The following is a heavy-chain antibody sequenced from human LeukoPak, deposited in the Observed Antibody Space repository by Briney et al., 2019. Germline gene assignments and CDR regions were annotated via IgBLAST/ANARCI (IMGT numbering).Heavy chain of an antibody. CDR3: ARALGPYCSGGSCPCYY. J-gene: IGHJ4*02. CDR2: ISYDGNNK. CDR1: GFTFSSYN. V-gene: IGHV3-30-3*01. Sequence: PGGSLRLSCAASGFTFSSYNMNWVRQAPGKGLDWVAVISYDGNNKYYADSVKGRFTISRDNSKNTLYLQMNSLRAEDTAVYYCARALGPYCSGGSCPCYYWGQGTLVTVSS. D-gene: IGHD2-15*01.